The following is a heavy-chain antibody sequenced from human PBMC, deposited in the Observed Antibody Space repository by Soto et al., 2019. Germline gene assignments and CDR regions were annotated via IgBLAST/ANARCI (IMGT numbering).Heavy chain of an antibody. CDR2: TLYDGSDK. CDR1: GFTFSSYA. Sequence: QVQLVESGGGVVQPGRSLRLSCAASGFTFSSYAMHWVRQAPGKGLEWVAVTLYDGSDKYYADSVKGRFAISRDNSNNTLYLQMNSLRAEDTALYYCARGTTTIFGGGHYYGMDVWGQGTTVTVSS. V-gene: IGHV3-30*09. J-gene: IGHJ6*02. CDR3: ARGTTTIFGGGHYYGMDV. D-gene: IGHD3-3*01.